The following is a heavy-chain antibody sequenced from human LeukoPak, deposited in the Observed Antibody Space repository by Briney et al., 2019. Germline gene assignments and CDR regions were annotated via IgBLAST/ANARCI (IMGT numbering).Heavy chain of an antibody. CDR2: IHSDGSST. Sequence: PGGSLRLSCAASGFTFSNYWMHWVRQAPGKGLVWVSRIHSDGSSTSYADSVKGRFTISRDNAKNTLYLQMNSLRAEDTAVYYCARQKYLRGPDVEYFDYWGQGTLVTVSS. D-gene: IGHD5/OR15-5a*01. J-gene: IGHJ4*02. V-gene: IGHV3-74*01. CDR1: GFTFSNYW. CDR3: ARQKYLRGPDVEYFDY.